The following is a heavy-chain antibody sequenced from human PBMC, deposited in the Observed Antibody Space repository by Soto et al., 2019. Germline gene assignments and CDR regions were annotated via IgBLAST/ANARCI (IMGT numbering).Heavy chain of an antibody. CDR2: IYSGGST. CDR1: GFTVSSNY. CDR3: ARGGSYGGNSEGEIDY. Sequence: EVQLVESGGGLVQPGGSLRLSCAASGFTVSSNYMSWVRQAPGKWLEWVSVIYSGGSTIYADSVKGRFTISRHNSKNTLYLQMDSLRAGDTAVYYCARGGSYGGNSEGEIDYWGQGTLVTVSS. J-gene: IGHJ4*02. D-gene: IGHD4-17*01. V-gene: IGHV3-66*01.